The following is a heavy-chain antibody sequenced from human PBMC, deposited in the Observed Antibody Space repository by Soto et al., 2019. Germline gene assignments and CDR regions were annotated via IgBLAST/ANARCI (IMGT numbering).Heavy chain of an antibody. Sequence: SETLSLTCTVSGGSISSYYWSWIRQPPGKGLEWIGYIYYSGSTNYNPSLKSRVTISVDTSKNQFSLKLSSVTAADTAVYYCARTALYSSSWYPYYYYYMDVWGKGTMVTVSS. CDR3: ARTALYSSSWYPYYYYYMDV. CDR2: IYYSGST. CDR1: GGSISSYY. D-gene: IGHD6-13*01. V-gene: IGHV4-59*01. J-gene: IGHJ6*03.